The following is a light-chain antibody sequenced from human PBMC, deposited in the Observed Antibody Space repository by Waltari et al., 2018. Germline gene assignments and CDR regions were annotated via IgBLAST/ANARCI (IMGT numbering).Light chain of an antibody. CDR3: QSWDSTTVV. CDR2: QDT. CDR1: KLGDKY. V-gene: IGLV3-1*01. J-gene: IGLJ2*01. Sequence: SYELTQSPSVSVSPGQPATITCPGDKLGDKYVCWYQQKPGQSPVMVIYQDTKRPSGIPDRFSGSNSGNTATLTISGTQALDEADYYCQSWDSTTVVFGGGTKLTVL.